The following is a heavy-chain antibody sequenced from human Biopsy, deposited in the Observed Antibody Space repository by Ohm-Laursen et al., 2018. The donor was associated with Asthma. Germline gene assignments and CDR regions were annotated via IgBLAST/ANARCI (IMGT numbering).Heavy chain of an antibody. CDR2: MSYDDSRT. D-gene: IGHD1-26*01. Sequence: SLRLSCTASGFPISNYGMHWVRQAPGKGLEWVAVMSYDDSRTRYADSVKGRFTISRDNSRNTLHLQMNSLRAEDTAVYYCAKDVFPGWELRRGPDYWGRGTLVTVSS. CDR1: GFPISNYG. CDR3: AKDVFPGWELRRGPDY. V-gene: IGHV3-30*18. J-gene: IGHJ4*02.